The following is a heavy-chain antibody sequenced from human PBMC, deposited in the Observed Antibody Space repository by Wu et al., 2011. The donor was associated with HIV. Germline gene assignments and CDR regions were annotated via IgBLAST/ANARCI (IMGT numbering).Heavy chain of an antibody. CDR2: INPHSGGT. CDR1: GYTFTAYY. Sequence: QVQLVQSGAEVKKPGASVKVSCKASGYTFTAYYMHWLRQAPGQGLEWMGWINPHSGGTNFAQQFQGRVTMTRDTSISTAYMELSGLRSDDTAKYYCARDTGWLKLDYWGQGTLVTVSS. CDR3: ARDTGWLKLDY. J-gene: IGHJ4*02. D-gene: IGHD5-12*01. V-gene: IGHV1-2*02.